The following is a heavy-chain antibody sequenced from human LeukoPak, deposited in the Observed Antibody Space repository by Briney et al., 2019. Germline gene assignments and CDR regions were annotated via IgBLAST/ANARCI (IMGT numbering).Heavy chain of an antibody. CDR1: GFTFSSYA. Sequence: GGSLRLSCAASGFTFSSYAMSWVRQAPGKGLERVSAISGSGGSTYYADSVKGRFTISRDNSKNTLYLQMNSLRAEDTAVYYCAKDPPYYYDSSGSHDDAFDIWGQGTMVTVSS. CDR3: AKDPPYYYDSSGSHDDAFDI. CDR2: ISGSGGST. V-gene: IGHV3-23*01. D-gene: IGHD3-22*01. J-gene: IGHJ3*02.